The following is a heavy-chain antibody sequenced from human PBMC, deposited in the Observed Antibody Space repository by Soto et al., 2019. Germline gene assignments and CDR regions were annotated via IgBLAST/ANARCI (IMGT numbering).Heavy chain of an antibody. CDR2: ISGSGGST. V-gene: IGHV3-23*01. CDR1: GFTFSSYA. CDR3: AKGRHIVVVVAATHY. D-gene: IGHD2-15*01. Sequence: EVQLLESGGGLVQPGGSLRLSCAASGFTFSSYAMSWVRQAPGKGLEWVSAISGSGGSTYYADSVQGRFTISRDNSKNTLYLHRNSVSAEDTAVYYCAKGRHIVVVVAATHYWGQGTLVTVSS. J-gene: IGHJ4*02.